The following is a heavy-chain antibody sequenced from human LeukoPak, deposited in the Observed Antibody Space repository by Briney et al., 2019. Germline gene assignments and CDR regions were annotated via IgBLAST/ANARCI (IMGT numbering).Heavy chain of an antibody. Sequence: SETLSLTCTVSGGSISNYYWSWIRQSPVKGLEWIGDIYFSGATNYNPSLKSRVTISVDTSKTQFSLKLSSVTAADTAVYYCAREDPQTTVPEGLDVWGQGTTVTVSS. CDR2: IYFSGAT. CDR1: GGSISNYY. J-gene: IGHJ6*02. V-gene: IGHV4-59*01. D-gene: IGHD4-17*01. CDR3: AREDPQTTVPEGLDV.